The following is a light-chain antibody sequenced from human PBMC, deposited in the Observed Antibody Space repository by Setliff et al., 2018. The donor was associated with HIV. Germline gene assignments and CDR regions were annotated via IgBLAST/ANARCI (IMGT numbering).Light chain of an antibody. J-gene: IGLJ2*01. CDR2: NIN. CDR3: LLQYDSARF. CDR1: TGAVTSDYY. Sequence: QAVLTQEPSLTVSPGGTVTLTCASSTGAVTSDYYTYWFQQKAGQAPRALIYNINNKHSWTPARFSGSLLGGKAALTLSGVQPEDEADYYCLLQYDSARFFGGGTKVTVL. V-gene: IGLV7-43*01.